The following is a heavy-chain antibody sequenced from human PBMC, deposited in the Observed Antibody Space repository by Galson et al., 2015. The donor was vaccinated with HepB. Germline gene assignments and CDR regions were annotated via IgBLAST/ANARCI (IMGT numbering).Heavy chain of an antibody. V-gene: IGHV2-70*11. D-gene: IGHD3-3*02. Sequence: PALAPLSQTRTLTCTLCGVSLPTSGRCGSWVRQPPGKALEWLARIDWDDDTNYSTSLKNRLTISKDTTKNQVVLTITNMDPVDTATYYCARIRVAEIASNAFDIWGQGTMVTVSS. CDR3: ARIRVAEIASNAFDI. J-gene: IGHJ3*02. CDR1: GVSLPTSGRC. CDR2: IDWDDDT.